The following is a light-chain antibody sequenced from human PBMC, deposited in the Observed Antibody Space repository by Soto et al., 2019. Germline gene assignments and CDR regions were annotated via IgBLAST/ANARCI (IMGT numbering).Light chain of an antibody. Sequence: QSLLPHPRSGPGSPGRAGSISYTGASSDVGGYNYVSWYQQHPGKAPKLMIYDVSKRPSGVPDRFSGSKSGNTASLTISGLQAEDEADYYCCSYAGSYNSVFGTGPKVTVL. CDR2: DVS. CDR1: SSDVGGYNY. J-gene: IGLJ1*01. CDR3: CSYAGSYNSV. V-gene: IGLV2-11*01.